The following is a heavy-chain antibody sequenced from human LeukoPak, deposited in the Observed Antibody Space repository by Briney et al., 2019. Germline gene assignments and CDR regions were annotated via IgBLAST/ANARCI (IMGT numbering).Heavy chain of an antibody. J-gene: IGHJ6*02. D-gene: IGHD1-1*01. Sequence: EGSLRLSCVASGFIFSNYWMSWVRQASGKGLEWVATIKADGSEKYYVDSVRGRFTISRDNAQKSLYLQMNSLRAEDTAVYYCASVTNSDVWGQGTTVIVSS. CDR2: IKADGSEK. CDR1: GFIFSNYW. V-gene: IGHV3-7*01. CDR3: ASVTNSDV.